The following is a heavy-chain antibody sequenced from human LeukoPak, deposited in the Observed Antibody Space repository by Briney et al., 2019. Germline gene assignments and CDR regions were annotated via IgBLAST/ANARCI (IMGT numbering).Heavy chain of an antibody. CDR1: GFTFSSYA. J-gene: IGHJ4*02. CDR2: ISGSGGST. V-gene: IGHV3-23*01. Sequence: GGSLRLSCAASGFTFSSYAMSWVRQAPGKGLEWVSAISGSGGSTYYADSVKGRFTIYRDNSKNTMYLQMNSLRAEDTAVYYCAKILWSYLDYWGQGTLVTVSS. CDR3: AKILWSYLDY. D-gene: IGHD3-10*01.